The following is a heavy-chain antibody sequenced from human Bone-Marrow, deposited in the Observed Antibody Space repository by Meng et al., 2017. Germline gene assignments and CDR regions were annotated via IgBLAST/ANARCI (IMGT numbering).Heavy chain of an antibody. CDR1: GFTFSSYA. V-gene: IGHV3-30*07. Sequence: GGSLRLSCAASGFTFSSYAMHWVRQAPGKGLEWVAVISYDGSNKYYADSVKGRFTISRDNSKNTLYLQMNSLRAEDTAVYYCVRDSPYEKSGQYLRDPWGQGTLVTVSS. CDR3: VRDSPYEKSGQYLRDP. CDR2: ISYDGSNK. J-gene: IGHJ5*02. D-gene: IGHD2-15*01.